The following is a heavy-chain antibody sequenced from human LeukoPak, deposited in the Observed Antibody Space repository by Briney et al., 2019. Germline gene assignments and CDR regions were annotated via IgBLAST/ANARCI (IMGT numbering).Heavy chain of an antibody. Sequence: ASVKVSCKASGYTFTGYYMHWVRQAPGQGLEWMGWINPNSGGTNYAQKFQGRVTMTRDTSISTAYMELSRLRSDDTAVYYCARGTRYNWNYAYYMDVWGKGTTVTVSS. D-gene: IGHD1-20*01. CDR3: ARGTRYNWNYAYYMDV. CDR1: GYTFTGYY. V-gene: IGHV1-2*02. CDR2: INPNSGGT. J-gene: IGHJ6*03.